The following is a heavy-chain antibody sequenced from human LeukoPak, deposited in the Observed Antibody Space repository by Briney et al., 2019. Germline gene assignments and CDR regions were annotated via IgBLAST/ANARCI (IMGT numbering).Heavy chain of an antibody. CDR3: AKPQVFYYYMDV. J-gene: IGHJ6*03. Sequence: GGSLRLSCAASGFTFSSFAMTWVRQAPGKGLEWVSAIASSGGNTYYADSVKGRFTISRDNSRNTLYLHLDSLRAEDTAVYYCAKPQVFYYYMDVWGKGTTVTVSS. V-gene: IGHV3-23*01. CDR2: IASSGGNT. CDR1: GFTFSSFA.